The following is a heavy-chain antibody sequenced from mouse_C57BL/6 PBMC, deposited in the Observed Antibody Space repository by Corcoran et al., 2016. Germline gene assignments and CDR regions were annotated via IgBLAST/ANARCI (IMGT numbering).Heavy chain of an antibody. CDR3: ARGNDGHYYAMDY. CDR2: INTYSGVP. D-gene: IGHD2-3*01. Sequence: QIQLVQSGPQLKKPGETVKISCKASGYTFTTYGMSWVKQAPGKGLKWMGWINTYSGVPTYADDFKGRFAFSLETSASTAYLQINNLKNDDTATYFCARGNDGHYYAMDYWGQGTSVTVSS. V-gene: IGHV9-3*01. CDR1: GYTFTTYG. J-gene: IGHJ4*01.